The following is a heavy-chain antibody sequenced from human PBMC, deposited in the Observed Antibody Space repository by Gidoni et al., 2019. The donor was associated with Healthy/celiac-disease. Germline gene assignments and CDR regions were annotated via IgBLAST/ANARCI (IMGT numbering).Heavy chain of an antibody. CDR1: GYTFTNYD. D-gene: IGHD3-10*01. CDR2: ISVYNGNT. J-gene: IGHJ5*02. V-gene: IGHV1-18*04. CDR3: AREVYYNSGSFWNWFDP. Sequence: VQSGAEVKKPGASVKVSCKASGYTFTNYDITWVRQAPGQGLEWMGWISVYNGNTNYAQKLQGRVTMTTDTSTSTAYLELRSLRSDDTAVYYCAREVYYNSGSFWNWFDPWGQGTLVTVSS.